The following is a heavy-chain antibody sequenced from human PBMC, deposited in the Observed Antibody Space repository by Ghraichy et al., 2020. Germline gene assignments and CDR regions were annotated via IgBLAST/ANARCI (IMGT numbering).Heavy chain of an antibody. CDR3: TRLLWGCSSTSCYAHAYYMDV. CDR2: IRSKAYDETT. D-gene: IGHD2-2*01. CDR1: GFTFGDYA. J-gene: IGHJ6*03. Sequence: GGSLRLSCTASGFTFGDYAMSWFRQAPGKGLEWVGFIRSKAYDETTEYAASVKGRFTISRDDSKSIAYLQMNSLKTEDTAVYYCTRLLWGCSSTSCYAHAYYMDVWGKGTTVTVSS. V-gene: IGHV3-49*03.